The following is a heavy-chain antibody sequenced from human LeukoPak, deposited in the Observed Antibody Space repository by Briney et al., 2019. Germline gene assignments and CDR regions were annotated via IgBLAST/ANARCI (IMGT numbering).Heavy chain of an antibody. Sequence: GASVKVSCKASGYTFTGYYMHWVRQAPGQGLEWMGWINPNSGGTNYAQKFQGRITMTRDTSINTAYMELSRLRSDDTAMYYCAREVDKRYFDWLSPNWVDHWGQGTLVTVSS. V-gene: IGHV1-2*02. D-gene: IGHD3-9*01. CDR1: GYTFTGYY. CDR3: AREVDKRYFDWLSPNWVDH. J-gene: IGHJ5*02. CDR2: INPNSGGT.